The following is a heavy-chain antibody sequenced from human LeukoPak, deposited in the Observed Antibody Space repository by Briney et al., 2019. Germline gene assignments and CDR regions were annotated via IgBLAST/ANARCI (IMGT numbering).Heavy chain of an antibody. CDR3: ARGDDILTGYPDDY. J-gene: IGHJ4*02. Sequence: GASVKVSCKASVYTFTSYGISWGRQGPGQGLEWMWWISAYNGNTNYAQKLQGRVTMTTDTSTSTAYMELRSLRSDDTAVYYCARGDDILTGYPDDYWGQGTLVTVSS. D-gene: IGHD3-9*01. V-gene: IGHV1-18*01. CDR2: ISAYNGNT. CDR1: VYTFTSYG.